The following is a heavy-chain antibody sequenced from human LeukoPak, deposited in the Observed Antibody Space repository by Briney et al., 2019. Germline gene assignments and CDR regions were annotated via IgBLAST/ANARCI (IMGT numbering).Heavy chain of an antibody. CDR3: ARHNLDFWSGYYGYYFDY. D-gene: IGHD3-3*01. V-gene: IGHV4-38-2*01. CDR2: IYHSGST. CDR1: GGSFSGYY. Sequence: KPSETLSLTCAVYGGSFSGYYWGWIRQPPGKGLEWIGSIYHSGSTYYNPSLKSRVTISVDTSKNQFSLKLSSVTAADTAVYYCARHNLDFWSGYYGYYFDYWGQGTLVTVSS. J-gene: IGHJ4*02.